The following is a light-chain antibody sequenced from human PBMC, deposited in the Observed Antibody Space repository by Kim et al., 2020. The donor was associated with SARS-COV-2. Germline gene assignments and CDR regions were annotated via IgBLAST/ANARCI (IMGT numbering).Light chain of an antibody. J-gene: IGKJ1*01. V-gene: IGKV3-20*01. CDR3: QQYGTSPET. CDR1: QSVSSNF. Sequence: ENVLTQSPGTLSLSPGERATLSCRASQSVSSNFLDWYQQKAGQAPRLLIYSASSRASGIPDRFSGSGSGTDFTLTISTLEPEDFAVYYCQQYGTSPETFGQGTKVDIK. CDR2: SAS.